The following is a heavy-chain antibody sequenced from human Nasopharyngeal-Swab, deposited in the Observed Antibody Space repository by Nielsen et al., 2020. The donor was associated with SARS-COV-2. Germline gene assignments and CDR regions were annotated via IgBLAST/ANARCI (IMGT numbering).Heavy chain of an antibody. D-gene: IGHD4-17*01. J-gene: IGHJ6*03. CDR3: AKYYGDYPYYYYYMDV. CDR1: GFTFSSYA. V-gene: IGHV3-23*01. Sequence: GGSLRLSCAASGFTFSSYAMSWVRQAPGKGLEWVSAISGSGGSTYYADSVKGRFTISRDNSKNTLYLQMNSLRAEDTAVYYCAKYYGDYPYYYYYMDVWGKGTTVTVSS. CDR2: ISGSGGST.